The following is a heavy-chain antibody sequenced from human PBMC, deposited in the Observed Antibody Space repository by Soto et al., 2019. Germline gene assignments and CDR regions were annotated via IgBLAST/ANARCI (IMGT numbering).Heavy chain of an antibody. D-gene: IGHD3-10*01. J-gene: IGHJ4*02. CDR1: GFTFSSYS. Sequence: EVQLVESGGGLVQPGGSLRLSCAASGFTFSSYSMNWVRQAPGKGLEWVSYIGSSSSTIYYADSVKGRFTISRDNAKNSLYLQMNSLRDEDTAVYYCARGDTMVRGVISNFDYWGQGTLVTVSS. V-gene: IGHV3-48*02. CDR2: IGSSSSTI. CDR3: ARGDTMVRGVISNFDY.